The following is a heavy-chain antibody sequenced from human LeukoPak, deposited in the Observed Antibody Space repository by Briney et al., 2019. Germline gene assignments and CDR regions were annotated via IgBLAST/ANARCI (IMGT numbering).Heavy chain of an antibody. CDR2: IYYSGST. Sequence: SETLSLTCTVSGGSISSYYWSWIRQPPGKGLEWIGYIYYSGSTNYNPSLKSRVTISVDTSKNQFSLKLSSVTAADTAVYYCANSYGPYYYYGMDVWGQGTTVTVSS. D-gene: IGHD5-18*01. CDR3: ANSYGPYYYYGMDV. J-gene: IGHJ6*02. CDR1: GGSISSYY. V-gene: IGHV4-59*01.